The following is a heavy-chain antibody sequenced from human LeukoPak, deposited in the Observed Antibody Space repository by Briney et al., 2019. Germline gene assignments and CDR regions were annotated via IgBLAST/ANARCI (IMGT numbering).Heavy chain of an antibody. CDR3: ARGNVDHLTWFDP. V-gene: IGHV4-34*01. D-gene: IGHD1-14*01. Sequence: PPETLSLTCAVYGGSFSGYYWSWIRQPPGKGLEWIGEINHSGSTNYNPSLKSRVTISVDTSKNQFSLKLSSVTAADTAVYYCARGNVDHLTWFDPWGQGTLVTVSS. J-gene: IGHJ5*02. CDR1: GGSFSGYY. CDR2: INHSGST.